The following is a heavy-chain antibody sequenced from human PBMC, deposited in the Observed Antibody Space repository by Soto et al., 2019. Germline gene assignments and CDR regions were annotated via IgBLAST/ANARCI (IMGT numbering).Heavy chain of an antibody. Sequence: QLQLQESGSGLVKPSQTLSLTCTVSGVSIGSGDYSWRWIRQPPGKGLEWLGYIYHRGNTYYNPSLESRLTMSADRSKNQLSLSLRSVTAADTAMYYCVSSKYNMVGGPKWFDPWGQGILVIVSS. CDR1: GVSIGSGDYS. D-gene: IGHD1-20*01. CDR3: VSSKYNMVGGPKWFDP. CDR2: IYHRGNT. V-gene: IGHV4-30-2*01. J-gene: IGHJ5*02.